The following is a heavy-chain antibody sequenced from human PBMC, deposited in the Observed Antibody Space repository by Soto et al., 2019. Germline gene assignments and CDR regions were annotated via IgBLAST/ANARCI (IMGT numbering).Heavy chain of an antibody. J-gene: IGHJ5*02. CDR2: IFWDDEK. CDR3: AHRGDYGSASYWFDH. D-gene: IGHD3-10*01. CDR1: GLSLSTSGVG. Sequence: QITLKESGPTEVKPTQTLTLTCSFSGLSLSTSGVGVGWFRQPPGKALEYLALIFWDDEKRYSPSLRSRLTVTRDTSKDQVGLKMTNMDHVDTGTYYCAHRGDYGSASYWFDHWGQGALVTVSS. V-gene: IGHV2-5*02.